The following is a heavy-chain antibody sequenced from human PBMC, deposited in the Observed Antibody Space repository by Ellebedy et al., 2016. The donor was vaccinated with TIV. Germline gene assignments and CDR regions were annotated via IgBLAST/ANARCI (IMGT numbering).Heavy chain of an antibody. Sequence: GESLKISXQGSGYRFTSYWISWVRQMPGKGLEWMGRIDPSDSYTNYNPSFQGHVSISVDKSISTAYLQWNSLKASDTAMYYCARVDLKSMTDDYWGQGTLVTVSS. D-gene: IGHD5/OR15-5a*01. J-gene: IGHJ4*02. CDR2: IDPSDSYT. CDR1: GYRFTSYW. CDR3: ARVDLKSMTDDY. V-gene: IGHV5-10-1*01.